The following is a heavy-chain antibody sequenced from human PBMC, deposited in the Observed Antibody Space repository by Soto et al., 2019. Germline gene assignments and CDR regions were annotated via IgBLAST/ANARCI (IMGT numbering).Heavy chain of an antibody. CDR3: AKSYITVLTPYSLDY. D-gene: IGHD3-16*01. J-gene: IGHJ4*02. CDR2: ISWNSGNI. V-gene: IGHV3-9*01. CDR1: GFTFDDYA. Sequence: EVQRVESGGGLVQPGRSLRLSCAASGFTFDDYAMHWVRQPPGKGLEWVSGISWNSGNIGYADSVKGRFTISRDNDRNSLILNTTRLRVDEPAMYYCAKSYITVLTPYSLDYWGQGTLVTVSS.